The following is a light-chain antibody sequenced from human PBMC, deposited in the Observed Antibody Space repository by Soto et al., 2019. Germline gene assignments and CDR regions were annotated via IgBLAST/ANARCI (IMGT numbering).Light chain of an antibody. J-gene: IGKJ1*01. V-gene: IGKV3-11*01. Sequence: EIVLTQSPATLSSFPGDRVTLSCRASQAVNTRLDWYQHRPGQAPRLLIYLASNRAAGVPARFSGSGSGTDFTLTISDVEPEDFAVYYCHQRQSWPRTFGQGTTVDI. CDR1: QAVNTR. CDR3: HQRQSWPRT. CDR2: LAS.